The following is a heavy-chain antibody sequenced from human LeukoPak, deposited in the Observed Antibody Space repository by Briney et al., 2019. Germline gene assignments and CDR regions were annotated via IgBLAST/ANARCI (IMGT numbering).Heavy chain of an antibody. CDR2: ISAYNGNT. Sequence: GASVKVSCKASGYTFTSYGISWVRQAPGQGLEWMGWISAYNGNTNYAQKLQGRVTMTTDTSTSTAYMELRSLRSDDTAVYYCARVVITFGGVIVIGGYFDYWGQGTLVTVSS. CDR3: ARVVITFGGVIVIGGYFDY. CDR1: GYTFTSYG. D-gene: IGHD3-16*02. V-gene: IGHV1-18*01. J-gene: IGHJ4*02.